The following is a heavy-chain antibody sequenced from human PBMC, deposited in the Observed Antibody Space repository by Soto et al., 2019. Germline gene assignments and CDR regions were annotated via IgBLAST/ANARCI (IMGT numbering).Heavy chain of an antibody. Sequence: EVQLLESGGGLVQPGGSLRLSCVASGFIFSSYGMSWVRQAPGKGLEWVSTIQGTGDSAYYADSLKGRFTISRDNSKNTLYLQMNSLRAEDTAVYYCAKWRGYYYDNSGYPDYWGQGTLVTFSS. D-gene: IGHD3-22*01. CDR1: GFIFSSYG. CDR3: AKWRGYYYDNSGYPDY. V-gene: IGHV3-23*01. J-gene: IGHJ4*02. CDR2: IQGTGDSA.